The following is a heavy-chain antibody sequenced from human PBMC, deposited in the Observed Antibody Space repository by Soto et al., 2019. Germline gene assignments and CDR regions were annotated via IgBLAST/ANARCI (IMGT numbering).Heavy chain of an antibody. Sequence: QLQLQESGPGLVKPSETLSLTCTVSGGSISSSSYYWGWIRQPPGKGLEWIGSIYYSGSTYYNPSLKSRVTISVDTSKNQFSLKLSSVTAADTAVYYCARHPRDYGDYGSYLWGRGTLVTVSS. CDR2: IYYSGST. J-gene: IGHJ2*01. V-gene: IGHV4-39*01. CDR3: ARHPRDYGDYGSYL. D-gene: IGHD4-17*01. CDR1: GGSISSSSYY.